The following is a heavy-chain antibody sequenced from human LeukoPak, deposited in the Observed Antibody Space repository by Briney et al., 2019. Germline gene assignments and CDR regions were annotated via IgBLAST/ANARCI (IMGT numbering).Heavy chain of an antibody. Sequence: EASVKVSCKASNYTFTDYGISWLRQAPGQGPEWLGWISAYNADTNYAHEVQGRLTMTTDTSTSTAFMELRSLRSDDTAIYYCARDFPTVTTPPFDSWGQGTLVTVSS. CDR2: ISAYNADT. D-gene: IGHD4-17*01. V-gene: IGHV1-18*01. J-gene: IGHJ4*02. CDR1: NYTFTDYG. CDR3: ARDFPTVTTPPFDS.